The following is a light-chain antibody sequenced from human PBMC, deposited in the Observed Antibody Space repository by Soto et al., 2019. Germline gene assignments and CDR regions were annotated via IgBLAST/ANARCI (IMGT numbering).Light chain of an antibody. CDR2: AAS. J-gene: IGKJ3*01. Sequence: EIVLTQSPGTLSLSPGERATLSCRASQSVSSSYLAWYQQKPGQAPRLLIYAASIRATGIPDRFSGSGSGTDFTLTISRLAPEDFAVYYCQQCAGSPPRFTFGPGTKVDVK. V-gene: IGKV3-20*01. CDR3: QQCAGSPPRFT. CDR1: QSVSSSY.